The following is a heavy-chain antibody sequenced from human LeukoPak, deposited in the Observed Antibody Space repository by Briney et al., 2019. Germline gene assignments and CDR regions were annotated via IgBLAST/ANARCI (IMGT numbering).Heavy chain of an antibody. CDR3: ARREIVLMVYAIGGPFDY. J-gene: IGHJ4*02. V-gene: IGHV4-61*01. CDR1: GGSVSSGSYS. Sequence: SETLSLTCTVSGGSVSSGSYSWSWIRQPPGKGLEWIGYIYYSGSTSYNPSLRSRVTISVDTSKNQFSLNLTSVTAADTAVYYCARREIVLMVYAIGGPFDYWGQGTLVTVSS. CDR2: IYYSGST. D-gene: IGHD2-8*01.